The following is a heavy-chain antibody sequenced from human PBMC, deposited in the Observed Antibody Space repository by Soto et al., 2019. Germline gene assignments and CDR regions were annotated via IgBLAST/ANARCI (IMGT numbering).Heavy chain of an antibody. CDR1: GYTLTSDV. D-gene: IGHD3-22*01. V-gene: IGHV1-18*04. J-gene: IGHJ4*02. CDR3: ARDSYYYDSSGFAFDY. Sequence: ASLKLACKTSGYTLTSDVIGRGRNATGQGLEWMGWISAYNGNTNNAKKLQGRVTMTTDTSTSTAYMELRSLRSDDTAVYYCARDSYYYDSSGFAFDYWVQGTLVTVSS. CDR2: ISAYNGNT.